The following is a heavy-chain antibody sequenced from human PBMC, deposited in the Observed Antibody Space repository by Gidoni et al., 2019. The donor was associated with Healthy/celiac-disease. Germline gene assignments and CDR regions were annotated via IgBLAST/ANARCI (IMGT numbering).Heavy chain of an antibody. J-gene: IGHJ4*02. D-gene: IGHD6-6*01. Sequence: EVQLVESGGGLVQPGGSLKLSCAASGFTFSGSAMHWVRQASGKGLEWVGRIRSKANSYATAYAASVKGRFTISRDDSKNTAYLQMNSLKTEDTAVYYCTRLGSSSPDYWGQGTLVTVSS. V-gene: IGHV3-73*01. CDR3: TRLGSSSPDY. CDR2: IRSKANSYAT. CDR1: GFTFSGSA.